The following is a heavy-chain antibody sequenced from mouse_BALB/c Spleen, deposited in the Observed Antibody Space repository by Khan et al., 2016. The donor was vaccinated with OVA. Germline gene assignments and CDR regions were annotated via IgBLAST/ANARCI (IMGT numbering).Heavy chain of an antibody. CDR2: INPSTGYT. CDR1: GYTFTSYT. J-gene: IGHJ3*01. Sequence: QVQLQQPGAELARPGASVKMSCKASGYTFTSYTIHWIKKRPGQGLEWIGYINPSTGYTNYNQKFKDKATLTTDKSSTTAYLQLSSLTSDDSAVYNCVRDGAYHRNDGWFAYWGQGTLVTVSA. D-gene: IGHD2-14*01. V-gene: IGHV1-4*01. CDR3: VRDGAYHRNDGWFAY.